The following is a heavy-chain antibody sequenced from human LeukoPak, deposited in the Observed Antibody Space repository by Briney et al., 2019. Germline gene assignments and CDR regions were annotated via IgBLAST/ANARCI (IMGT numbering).Heavy chain of an antibody. Sequence: PSQTLSLTCTVSGGSISSGGYYWSWIRQHPGKGLEWIGYIYYSGSTYYNPSLKSRVTISVDTSKNQFSLKLSSVAAADTAVYYCARELEDGYNLIYFDYWGQGTLVTVSS. D-gene: IGHD5-24*01. J-gene: IGHJ4*02. V-gene: IGHV4-31*03. CDR3: ARELEDGYNLIYFDY. CDR2: IYYSGST. CDR1: GGSISSGGYY.